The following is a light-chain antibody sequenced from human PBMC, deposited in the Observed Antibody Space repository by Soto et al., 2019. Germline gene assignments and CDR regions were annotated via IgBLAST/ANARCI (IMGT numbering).Light chain of an antibody. V-gene: IGLV2-14*01. CDR1: SSDVGGYNY. CDR3: SSFTSTSTLDV. Sequence: QSVLTQPASVSGSPGQSITISCTGTSSDVGGYNYVSWYQQHPGKAPKLVIYQVTIRPSGVSNRFSGSKSGNTASLTISGLQAEDEADYYCSSFTSTSTLDVFGTGTKVTVL. J-gene: IGLJ1*01. CDR2: QVT.